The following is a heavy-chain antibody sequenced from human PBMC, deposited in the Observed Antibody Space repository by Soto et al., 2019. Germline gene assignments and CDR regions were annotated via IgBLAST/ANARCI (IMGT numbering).Heavy chain of an antibody. Sequence: QVQLQESGPGLVKPSQTLSLTCTVSGGSISSGDYYWSWIRQPPGKGLEWIGYIYYSGSTYYNPSLKSRVTISVDTSKNKFSLKLSSVTAADTAVYYCARAVSYDILTGYLDYWGQGTLVTVSS. CDR1: GGSISSGDYY. J-gene: IGHJ4*02. CDR3: ARAVSYDILTGYLDY. V-gene: IGHV4-30-4*01. CDR2: IYYSGST. D-gene: IGHD3-9*01.